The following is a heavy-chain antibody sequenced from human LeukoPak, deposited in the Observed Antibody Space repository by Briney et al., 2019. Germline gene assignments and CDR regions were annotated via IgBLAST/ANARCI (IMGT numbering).Heavy chain of an antibody. J-gene: IGHJ5*02. D-gene: IGHD3-10*01. V-gene: IGHV1-46*01. Sequence: ASVKVSCKASGYTFTSYYMHWVRQAPGQGLEWMGIINPSGGSTSYAQKFQGRVTMTRDTSTSTVYMELSSLRSEDTAVYYCARETGTLRFGEDTQDVGTFDPWGQGTLVTVSS. CDR2: INPSGGST. CDR1: GYTFTSYY. CDR3: ARETGTLRFGEDTQDVGTFDP.